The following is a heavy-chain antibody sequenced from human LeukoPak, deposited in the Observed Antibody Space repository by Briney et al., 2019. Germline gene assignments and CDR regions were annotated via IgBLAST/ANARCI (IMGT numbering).Heavy chain of an antibody. CDR1: GFTFDDYG. V-gene: IGHV3-20*04. J-gene: IGHJ5*02. Sequence: GGSLRLPCAASGFTFDDYGMSWVRQAPGEGLEWVSGINWDGSSTGYADSVKGRFTISRDNAKNSLYLQMNTLRAEDTALYYCARLSGYCSGGSCYRDDWFDPWGQGTLVTVSS. CDR3: ARLSGYCSGGSCYRDDWFDP. CDR2: INWDGSST. D-gene: IGHD2-15*01.